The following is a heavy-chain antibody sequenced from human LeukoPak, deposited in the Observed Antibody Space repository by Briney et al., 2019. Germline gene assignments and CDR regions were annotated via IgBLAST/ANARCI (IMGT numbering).Heavy chain of an antibody. J-gene: IGHJ1*01. Sequence: ASVKVSCKASGYIFDIYAMIWVRQAPGQGLEFMGWIETNTGNPTYAQGFTGRFVFSLVTSVSTAYLQISSLKAEDTAVYYCARDYTLTLGTTTYFQHWGQGALVTVSS. V-gene: IGHV7-4-1*02. CDR1: GYIFDIYA. CDR3: ARDYTLTLGTTTYFQH. CDR2: IETNTGNP. D-gene: IGHD1-7*01.